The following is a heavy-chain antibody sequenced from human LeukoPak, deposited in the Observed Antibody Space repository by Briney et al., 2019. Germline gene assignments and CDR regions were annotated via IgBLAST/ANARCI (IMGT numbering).Heavy chain of an antibody. CDR3: ARVSDAYDYFFDY. V-gene: IGHV3-21*01. CDR1: GFAFSSYS. J-gene: IGHJ4*02. Sequence: GGSLRLSCAASGFAFSSYSMNWVCQAPGKGLEGVSSISRRSSFIFYADSVQGRFTVSRDDAKDSLFLQMNSLRAEDTAVYYCARVSDAYDYFFDYWGQGTLVTVSS. D-gene: IGHD5-12*01. CDR2: ISRRSSFI.